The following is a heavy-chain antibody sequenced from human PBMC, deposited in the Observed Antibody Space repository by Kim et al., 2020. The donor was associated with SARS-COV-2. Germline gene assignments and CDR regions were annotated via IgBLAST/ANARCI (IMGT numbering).Heavy chain of an antibody. CDR3: ARDHWGITGVGDY. J-gene: IGHJ4*02. CDR1: GFTFSRFA. CDR2: ISNDGSNK. D-gene: IGHD3-16*01. Sequence: GGSLRLSCAASGFTFSRFAMHWVRQAPGKGLEWVAVISNDGSNKYYADSVKGRFTISRDNSKNTLYLQMNSLRAEDTAVYYCARDHWGITGVGDYWGQGTLVTVSS. V-gene: IGHV3-30-3*01.